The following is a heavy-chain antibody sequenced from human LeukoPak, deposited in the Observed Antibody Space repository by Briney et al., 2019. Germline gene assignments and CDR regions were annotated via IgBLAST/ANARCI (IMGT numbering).Heavy chain of an antibody. Sequence: ASVKVSCKASGYTFTSYDINWVRQATGQGLEWMGWMNPNSGNTGYAQKFQGRVTITRNTSISTAYMELSSLRSEDTAVYYCARGNYYYYYMDVWGKGTTVTVSS. CDR1: GYTFTSYD. CDR2: MNPNSGNT. J-gene: IGHJ6*03. V-gene: IGHV1-8*03. CDR3: ARGNYYYYYMDV.